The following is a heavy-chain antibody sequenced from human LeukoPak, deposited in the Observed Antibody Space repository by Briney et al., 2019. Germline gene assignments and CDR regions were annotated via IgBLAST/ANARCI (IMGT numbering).Heavy chain of an antibody. J-gene: IGHJ6*03. Sequence: PSETLSLTCTVSGGSISSGSYYWGWIRQPPGKGLEWIGSIYYSGSTYYNPSLKSRVTISVDTSKNQFSLKLSSVTAADTAVYYCARHYYDSSGYSYYYYMDVWGKGTTVTVSS. CDR1: GGSISSGSYY. V-gene: IGHV4-39*01. D-gene: IGHD3-22*01. CDR3: ARHYYDSSGYSYYYYMDV. CDR2: IYYSGST.